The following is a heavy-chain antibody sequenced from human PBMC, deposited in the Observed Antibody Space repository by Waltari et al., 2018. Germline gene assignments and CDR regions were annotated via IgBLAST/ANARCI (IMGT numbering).Heavy chain of an antibody. V-gene: IGHV4-59*11. CDR3: ARVRYDFWSGYRARWFDP. CDR2: IYYIGST. D-gene: IGHD3-3*01. J-gene: IGHJ5*02. CDR1: GGSISSHY. Sequence: QVQLQESGPGLVKPSETLSLTCTVYGGSISSHYWSWIRQPPGKGLEWIGYIYYIGSTNYNPSLKSRVTISVDTSKNQFSLKLSSVTAADTAVYYCARVRYDFWSGYRARWFDPWGQGTLVTVSS.